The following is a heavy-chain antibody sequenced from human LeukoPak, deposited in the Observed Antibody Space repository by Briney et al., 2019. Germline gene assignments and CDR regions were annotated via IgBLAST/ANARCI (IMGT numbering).Heavy chain of an antibody. CDR1: GYTYTSYY. Sequence: ASVKVSCKESGYTYTSYYMHWVRQAPGQGLEWMGIINPSGGSTSYAQKFQGRVTMTRDTSTSTVYMELSSLRSEDTAVYYCARGSRLVLRYFDWLLNYGMDVWGQGTTVTVSS. V-gene: IGHV1-46*01. CDR3: ARGSRLVLRYFDWLLNYGMDV. J-gene: IGHJ6*02. CDR2: INPSGGST. D-gene: IGHD3-9*01.